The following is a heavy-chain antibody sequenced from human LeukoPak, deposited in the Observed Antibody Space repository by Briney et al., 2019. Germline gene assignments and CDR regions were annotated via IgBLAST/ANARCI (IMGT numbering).Heavy chain of an antibody. V-gene: IGHV1-2*02. CDR1: GYTFTGYY. Sequence: ASVKVSCKASGYTFTGYYMHWVRQAPGQGLEWMGWINPNSGGTNYAQKFQGRVTMTRDTSISTAYMELSRLRSDDTAVYYCARDRPRTEGDWFDPWGQGTLATVSS. J-gene: IGHJ5*02. CDR3: ARDRPRTEGDWFDP. CDR2: INPNSGGT. D-gene: IGHD1-1*01.